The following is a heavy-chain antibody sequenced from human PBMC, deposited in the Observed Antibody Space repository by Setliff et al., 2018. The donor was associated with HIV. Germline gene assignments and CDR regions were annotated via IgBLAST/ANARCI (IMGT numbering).Heavy chain of an antibody. CDR3: AGENPDGWLHHYTDV. D-gene: IGHD2-15*01. CDR1: GGSFSDYY. Sequence: SETLSLTCTVSGGSFSDYYWGWIRQPPGKGLEWIGEINHSGTTNSNPSLKSRVTISVDTSKNQFSLRLTSVTAADTAVYYCAGENPDGWLHHYTDVWGKGTTVTVSS. CDR2: INHSGTT. V-gene: IGHV4-34*01. J-gene: IGHJ6*03.